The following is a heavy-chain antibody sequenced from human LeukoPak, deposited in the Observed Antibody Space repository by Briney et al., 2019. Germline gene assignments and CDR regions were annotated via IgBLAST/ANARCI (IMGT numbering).Heavy chain of an antibody. D-gene: IGHD2-8*02. V-gene: IGHV3-30*18. CDR1: GFTFSSYG. Sequence: LPGGSLRLSCAASGFTFSSYGMHWVRQAPGKGLEWVAVISYDGSNKYYADSVKGRFTISRDNSKNTLYLQMNSLRAEDTAVYYCAKHLAGDCAGGFCYMDHWGQGTLVAVSS. J-gene: IGHJ4*02. CDR2: ISYDGSNK. CDR3: AKHLAGDCAGGFCYMDH.